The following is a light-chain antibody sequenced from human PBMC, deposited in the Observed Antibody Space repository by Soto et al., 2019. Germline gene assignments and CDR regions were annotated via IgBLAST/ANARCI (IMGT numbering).Light chain of an antibody. CDR3: SSFRSGTTL. J-gene: IGLJ1*01. CDR1: SSDIGGYNF. CDR2: EVS. V-gene: IGLV2-14*01. Sequence: QSALTQPASVSGSPGQSITISCTGTSSDIGGYNFVSWYHQHPGKAPKLMIYEVSNRPSGVSDRFSGSKSGNTASLTISGLQAEDEADYDCSSFRSGTTLFGTGTKVTVL.